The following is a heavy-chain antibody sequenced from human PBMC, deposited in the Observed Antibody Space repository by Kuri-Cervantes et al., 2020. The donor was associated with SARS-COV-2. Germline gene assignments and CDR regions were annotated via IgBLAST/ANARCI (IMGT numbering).Heavy chain of an antibody. CDR1: GGSTSSYY. CDR2: IYSSGSS. Sequence: SETLSLTCTVSGGSTSSYYCSWIRQPAGKGLEWIGRIYSSGSSDYNPSLKSRVTMSVDTSKNQFSLRLSSVTAADTAVYYCARGYGDYRGAFDYWGLGTLVTVSS. CDR3: ARGYGDYRGAFDY. J-gene: IGHJ4*02. V-gene: IGHV4-4*07. D-gene: IGHD4-17*01.